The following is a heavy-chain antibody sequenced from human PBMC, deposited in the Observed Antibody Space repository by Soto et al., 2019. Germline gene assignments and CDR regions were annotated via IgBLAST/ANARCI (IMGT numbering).Heavy chain of an antibody. CDR2: ISSNGGST. D-gene: IGHD2-2*01. CDR1: GFTFSSYA. V-gene: IGHV3-64*01. CDR3: ARDLWGCSSTSCYGYFDY. J-gene: IGHJ4*02. Sequence: GGSLRLSCAASGFTFSSYATHWVRQAPGKGLEYVSAISSNGGSTYYANSVKGRFTISRDNSKNTLYLQMGSLRAEDMAVYYCARDLWGCSSTSCYGYFDYWGQGTLVTVSS.